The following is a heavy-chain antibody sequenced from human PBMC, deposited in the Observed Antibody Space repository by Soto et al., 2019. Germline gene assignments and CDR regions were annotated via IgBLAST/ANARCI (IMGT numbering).Heavy chain of an antibody. CDR1: GYTFTTYY. V-gene: IGHV1-2*02. J-gene: IGHJ5*02. Sequence: ASVKVSCKASGYTFTTYYMHWVRQAPGQGLEWMGWINPNSGGTYHAQNFQGRVTMTRDTSTTTAYMELASLRSDDTAVYYCARGGGRGYNELDPWGHGTLVTVSS. CDR3: ARGGGRGYNELDP. CDR2: INPNSGGT. D-gene: IGHD5-12*01.